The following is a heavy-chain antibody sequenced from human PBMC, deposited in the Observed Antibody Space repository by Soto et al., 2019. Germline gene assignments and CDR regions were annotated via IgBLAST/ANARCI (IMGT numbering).Heavy chain of an antibody. CDR3: AKNGQPPYYYYGMDV. V-gene: IGHV1-18*01. CDR2: ISGYNGDT. D-gene: IGHD2-8*01. Sequence: QGQLVQSGAEVKKPGASVKVSCKASGYTFTRYGISWGRQAPGQGLEWMGWISGYNGDTNYAQNLQGRVTMTIDTSTSTAYVELRSLTSDDTAVYYCAKNGQPPYYYYGMDVWGQGTTVTVSS. J-gene: IGHJ6*02. CDR1: GYTFTRYG.